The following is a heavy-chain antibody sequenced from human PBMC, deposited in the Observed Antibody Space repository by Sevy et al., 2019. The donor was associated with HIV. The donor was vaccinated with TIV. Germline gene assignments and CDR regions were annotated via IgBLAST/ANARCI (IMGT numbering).Heavy chain of an antibody. CDR3: AKDLRWYCASTNFYLFDY. V-gene: IGHV3-23*01. J-gene: IGHJ4*02. Sequence: GGSLRLSCAASGFTFSTYAMNWVRQAPGKGLEWVSAISGSGDNTYYADSVKGRFTISRDNSKNTLDLQMNSLRAEDTAVYYCAKDLRWYCASTNFYLFDYWGQGTLVTVS. CDR2: ISGSGDNT. D-gene: IGHD2-2*01. CDR1: GFTFSTYA.